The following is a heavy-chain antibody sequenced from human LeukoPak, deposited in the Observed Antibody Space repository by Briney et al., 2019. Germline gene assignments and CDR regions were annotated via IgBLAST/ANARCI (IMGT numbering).Heavy chain of an antibody. Sequence: PGGSLRLSCAASGFTFSSYSMNWVRQAPGKGLEWVSYISSSSSTIYYADSVKGRFTISRDNAKNSLYLQMNSLRAEDTAVYYCAREEERGLYYYYYYMDVWGKGTTVTVSS. D-gene: IGHD1-26*01. J-gene: IGHJ6*03. V-gene: IGHV3-48*04. CDR3: AREEERGLYYYYYYMDV. CDR2: ISSSSSTI. CDR1: GFTFSSYS.